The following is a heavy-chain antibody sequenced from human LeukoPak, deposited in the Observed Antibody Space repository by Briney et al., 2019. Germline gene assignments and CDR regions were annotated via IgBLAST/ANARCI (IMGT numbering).Heavy chain of an antibody. V-gene: IGHV4-34*01. CDR1: GGSFSGYY. J-gene: IGHJ4*02. D-gene: IGHD6-13*01. CDR2: INHSGST. CDR3: ARGKGVKQQLPIDY. Sequence: SETLSLTCAVYGGSFSGYYWSWIRQPPGKGLEWIGEINHSGSTNYNPSLKSRVTISVDTSKNQFSLKLSSVTAADTAVYYCARGKGVKQQLPIDYWGQGTLVTVS.